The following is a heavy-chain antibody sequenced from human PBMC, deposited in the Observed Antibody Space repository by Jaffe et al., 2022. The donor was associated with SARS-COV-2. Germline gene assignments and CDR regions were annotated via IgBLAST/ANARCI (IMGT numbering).Heavy chain of an antibody. J-gene: IGHJ6*02. CDR1: GYSFTNYW. Sequence: EVQLVQSGAEVKKPGESLKISCKGSGYSFTNYWIGWVRQMPGKGLEWMGIIYPGDSSIRYSPSFQGQVIISADKSISTAFLQWSSLKASDTAMYYCARHLQYNWNSEGDGYYYGMDVWGQGTTVTVSS. D-gene: IGHD1-7*01. V-gene: IGHV5-51*01. CDR3: ARHLQYNWNSEGDGYYYGMDV. CDR2: IYPGDSSI.